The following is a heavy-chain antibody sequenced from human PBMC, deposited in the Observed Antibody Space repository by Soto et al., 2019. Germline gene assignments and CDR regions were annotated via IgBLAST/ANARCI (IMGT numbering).Heavy chain of an antibody. CDR3: AKDIVKYTYGACDY. CDR1: GFTFSSYG. J-gene: IGHJ4*02. V-gene: IGHV3-30*18. D-gene: IGHD5-18*01. CDR2: ISYDGSNN. Sequence: GSLRLSCAASGFTFSSYGMYWVRQAPGKGLEWVAAISYDGSNNYHADSVKGRFTISRDNSKNTLYLQLNSLRTEDTAVYYCAKDIVKYTYGACDYWGQGVLVTVSS.